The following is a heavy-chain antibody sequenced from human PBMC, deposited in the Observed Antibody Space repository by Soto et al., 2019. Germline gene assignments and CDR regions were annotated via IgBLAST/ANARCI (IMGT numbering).Heavy chain of an antibody. CDR3: AIGWEQWLGGWYFDL. D-gene: IGHD6-19*01. Sequence: EVQLVESGGGLVKPGGSLSLSCAASGFTFSSYSMNWVRQAPGKGLEWVSSISSSSSYIYYADSVKGRFTISRDNARNSLYLQMNSLRAEDTAVYYCAIGWEQWLGGWYFDLWGRGTLVTVSS. CDR1: GFTFSSYS. J-gene: IGHJ2*01. CDR2: ISSSSSYI. V-gene: IGHV3-21*01.